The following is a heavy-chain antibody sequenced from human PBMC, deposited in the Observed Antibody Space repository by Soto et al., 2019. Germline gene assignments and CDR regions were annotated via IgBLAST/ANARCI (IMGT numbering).Heavy chain of an antibody. CDR3: AKVLGNVIIVIIDAFDI. CDR2: ISGSGGST. Sequence: GGSLRLSXAASGFTFSSYWMHWVRQAPGKGLVWVSRISGSGGSTCCADFAKGRFTISRDNSKKTLYRQMNRLRADDTAVYYCAKVLGNVIIVIIDAFDIWGQGTMVTVSS. CDR1: GFTFSSYW. J-gene: IGHJ3*02. V-gene: IGHV3-74*01. D-gene: IGHD3-22*01.